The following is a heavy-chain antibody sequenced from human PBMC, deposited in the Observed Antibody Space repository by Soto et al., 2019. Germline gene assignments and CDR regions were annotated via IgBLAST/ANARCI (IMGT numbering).Heavy chain of an antibody. CDR3: ASRHYYDSSGYYPYYHYGMDV. V-gene: IGHV1-69*13. Sequence: GASVKVSCKASGGTFSSYAISWVRQAPGQGLEWMGGIIPIFGTANYAQKFQGRVTITADESTSTAYMELSSLRSEDTAVYYCASRHYYDSSGYYPYYHYGMDVWGQGTTVTVSS. D-gene: IGHD3-22*01. CDR2: IIPIFGTA. J-gene: IGHJ6*02. CDR1: GGTFSSYA.